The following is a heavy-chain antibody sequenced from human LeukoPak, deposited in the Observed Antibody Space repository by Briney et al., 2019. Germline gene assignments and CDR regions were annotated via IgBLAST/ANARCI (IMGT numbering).Heavy chain of an antibody. CDR1: GYTFTSYY. J-gene: IGHJ4*02. V-gene: IGHV1-46*01. D-gene: IGHD2-8*02. Sequence: ASVKVSCKVSGYTFTSYYMHWVRQAPGQGLEWMGIINPSGGSTSYAQKFQGRVTMTRDTSTSTVYMELSSLRSEDTAVYYCARESAAPGGVANYFDYWGQGTLVTVSS. CDR2: INPSGGST. CDR3: ARESAAPGGVANYFDY.